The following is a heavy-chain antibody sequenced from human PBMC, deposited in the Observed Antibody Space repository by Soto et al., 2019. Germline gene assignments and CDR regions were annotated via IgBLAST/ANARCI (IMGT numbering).Heavy chain of an antibody. Sequence: RRLSCAASGFAFTSYWMHWVRQPPGKGLVWVSRINSDGSSTSYADSVKGRFTISRDNAKNTLYLQMNSLRAEDTAIYYCAGRDCTNNICNFYWGQGALVTVSS. D-gene: IGHD2-8*01. CDR2: INSDGSST. V-gene: IGHV3-74*01. CDR1: GFAFTSYW. CDR3: AGRDCTNNICNFY. J-gene: IGHJ4*02.